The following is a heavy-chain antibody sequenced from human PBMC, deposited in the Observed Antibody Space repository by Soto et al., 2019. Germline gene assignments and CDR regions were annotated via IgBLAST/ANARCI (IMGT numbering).Heavy chain of an antibody. D-gene: IGHD5-18*01. CDR3: ARHGYSYGGGYFDY. J-gene: IGHJ4*02. CDR2: IYSGGSA. V-gene: IGHV3-66*04. Sequence: GGSLRLSCAASGFTVSSNYMSWVRQAPGKGLEWASVIYSGGSAYYADSVKGRFTISRDNSKNTLYLQMNSLRAGDTAVYYCARHGYSYGGGYFDYWGQGTLVTVSS. CDR1: GFTVSSNY.